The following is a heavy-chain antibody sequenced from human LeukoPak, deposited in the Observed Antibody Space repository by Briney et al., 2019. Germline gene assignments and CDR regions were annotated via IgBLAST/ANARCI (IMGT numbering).Heavy chain of an antibody. Sequence: GGSLRLACTGAGFTFATYTFNWVRQAPGKGLEWVASIGATQTYIYYADSVKGRFTVSRDNAEKSVYLQMNNLRAEDTGVYYCARDLGGDSDHWGQGTLVTVSS. V-gene: IGHV3-21*01. CDR3: ARDLGGDSDH. J-gene: IGHJ4*02. CDR2: IGATQTYI. D-gene: IGHD2-21*01. CDR1: GFTFATYT.